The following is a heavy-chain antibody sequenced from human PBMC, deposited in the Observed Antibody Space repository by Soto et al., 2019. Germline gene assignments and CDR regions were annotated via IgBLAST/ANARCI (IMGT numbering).Heavy chain of an antibody. D-gene: IGHD6-13*01. CDR1: GFTFSSYE. CDR3: ARDSLAGAGGGGNWFDP. J-gene: IGHJ5*02. CDR2: ISSSGSTI. V-gene: IGHV3-48*03. Sequence: EVQLVESGGGLVQPGGSLRLSCAASGFTFSSYEMNWVRQAPGKGLEWVSYISSSGSTIYYADSVKGRFTISRDNAKNSLYLQMNSLRAEDTAVYYCARDSLAGAGGGGNWFDPWGQGTLVTVSS.